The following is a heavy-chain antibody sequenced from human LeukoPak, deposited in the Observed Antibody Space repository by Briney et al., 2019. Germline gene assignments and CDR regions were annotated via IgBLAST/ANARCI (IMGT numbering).Heavy chain of an antibody. CDR3: ARLDPYDYGDSFDY. CDR1: GFTFSDYY. Sequence: PGGSLRLSCAASGFTFSDYYMNWIRQAPGKGLEWASYISSSGSTIYYADSVKGRITISRDNAKNSLYLQMNSLRAEDTAVYYCARLDPYDYGDSFDYWGQGTPVTVSS. V-gene: IGHV3-11*01. J-gene: IGHJ4*02. CDR2: ISSSGSTI. D-gene: IGHD4-17*01.